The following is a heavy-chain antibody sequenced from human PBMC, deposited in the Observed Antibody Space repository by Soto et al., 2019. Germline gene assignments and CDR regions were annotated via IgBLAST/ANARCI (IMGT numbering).Heavy chain of an antibody. V-gene: IGHV1-46*01. CDR2: INPSGGST. CDR1: GYTFTSYY. J-gene: IGHJ6*02. D-gene: IGHD3-10*01. CDR3: ARDGNGLLWFGELSSARYGMDV. Sequence: ASVKVSCKASGYTFTSYYMHWVRQAPGQGLEWMGIINPSGGSTSYAQKVQGRVTMTRDTSTGTVYMERSSLRSEDTAVYYSARDGNGLLWFGELSSARYGMDVWGQGTTVTVSS.